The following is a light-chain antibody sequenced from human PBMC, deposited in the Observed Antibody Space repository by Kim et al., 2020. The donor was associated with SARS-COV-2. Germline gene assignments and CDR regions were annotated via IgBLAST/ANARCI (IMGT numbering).Light chain of an antibody. CDR1: QNISNY. CDR2: DAS. V-gene: IGKV1-33*01. J-gene: IGKJ4*01. Sequence: DIQMTQSPSSLSASVGDRVTITCQASQNISNYLNWYQQKPGKAPILLIYDASTLETGVPSRFNGSGSGTDFSFTVSSLQPEDIATYYCQQYDDFPLTFGGGTKLEIK. CDR3: QQYDDFPLT.